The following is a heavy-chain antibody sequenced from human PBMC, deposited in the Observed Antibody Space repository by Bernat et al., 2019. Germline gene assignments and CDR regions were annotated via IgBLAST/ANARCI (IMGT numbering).Heavy chain of an antibody. Sequence: VQLQQSGPELVKPGASVKISCKASGYTFTDYYMNWVKQSHGKSLEWIGDINPNNGGTSYNQKFKGKATLTVDKSSSTAYMELRSLTSEDSAVYYCARCGGDITRDYFDYWGQGTTLTVSS. D-gene: IGHD3-16*02. V-gene: IGHV1-69-2*01. CDR1: GYTFTDYY. CDR2: INPNNGGT. J-gene: IGHJ4*01. CDR3: ARCGGDITRDYFDY.